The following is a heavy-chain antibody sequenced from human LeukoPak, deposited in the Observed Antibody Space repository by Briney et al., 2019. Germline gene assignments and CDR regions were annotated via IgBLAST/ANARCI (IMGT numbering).Heavy chain of an antibody. CDR1: GFTFSSYA. Sequence: GGSLRLSCAASGFTFSSYAMSWVRRAPGRGLEWFSAISGSGGSTYYADSVKGRFTISRDNSKNTLYLQMNSLRAEDTAVYYCAKDPDYGASYYFDYWGQGTLVTVSS. J-gene: IGHJ4*02. V-gene: IGHV3-23*01. CDR2: ISGSGGST. CDR3: AKDPDYGASYYFDY. D-gene: IGHD4-17*01.